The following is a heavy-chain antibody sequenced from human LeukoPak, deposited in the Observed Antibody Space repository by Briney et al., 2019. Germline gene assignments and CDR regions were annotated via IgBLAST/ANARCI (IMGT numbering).Heavy chain of an antibody. CDR1: RFTFSSYA. CDR3: ATSRQWLVRYFDY. Sequence: GGSLRLSCAASRFTFSSYAMSWVRQAPGKGLEWVAAISGSGGSTYCADSVKGRFTISRDNSKNTLYLQMKSLRAEDTAVYYCATSRQWLVRYFDYWGQGTLATVSS. J-gene: IGHJ4*02. V-gene: IGHV3-23*01. CDR2: ISGSGGST. D-gene: IGHD6-19*01.